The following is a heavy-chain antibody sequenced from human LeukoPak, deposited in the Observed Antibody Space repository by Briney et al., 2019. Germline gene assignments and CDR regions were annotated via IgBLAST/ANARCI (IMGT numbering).Heavy chain of an antibody. V-gene: IGHV3-7*01. J-gene: IGHJ4*02. CDR1: GFTFSDFW. CDR3: ARDHTVDDLVFDY. CDR2: IKQDGSEK. D-gene: IGHD5-12*01. Sequence: PGGSLRLSCAASGFTFSDFWMNWVRQAPGKGLEWVASIKQDGSEKYYVDSVKGRFSISRDNAKNSLHLQMNSLRAEDTAVYYCARDHTVDDLVFDYWGQGILVTVSS.